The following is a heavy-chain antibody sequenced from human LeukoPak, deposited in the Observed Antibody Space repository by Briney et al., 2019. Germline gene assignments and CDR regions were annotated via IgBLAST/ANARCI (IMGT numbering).Heavy chain of an antibody. CDR2: IRYDGSNK. Sequence: PGGSLRLSCAASGFTLSSYAMSWVRQAPGKGLEWVAFIRYDGSNKYYADSVKGRFTISRDNSKNTLYLQMNSLRPEDTAVYYCARGPDYDILADYFDYWGQGTLVTVSS. V-gene: IGHV3-30*02. CDR3: ARGPDYDILADYFDY. CDR1: GFTLSSYA. J-gene: IGHJ4*02. D-gene: IGHD3-9*01.